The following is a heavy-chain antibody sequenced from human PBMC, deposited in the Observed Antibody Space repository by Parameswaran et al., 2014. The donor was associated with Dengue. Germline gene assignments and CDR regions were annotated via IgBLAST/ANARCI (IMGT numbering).Heavy chain of an antibody. Sequence: VRQAPGKGLEWIGEIYHSGSTNYNPSLKSRVTISVDKSRNQFSLKLSSVTAADTAVYYCARRYYGSARKGDYYYGMDVWGQGTTVTVSS. CDR3: ARRYYGSARKGDYYYGMDV. CDR2: IYHSGST. V-gene: IGHV4-4*02. J-gene: IGHJ6*02. D-gene: IGHD3-10*01.